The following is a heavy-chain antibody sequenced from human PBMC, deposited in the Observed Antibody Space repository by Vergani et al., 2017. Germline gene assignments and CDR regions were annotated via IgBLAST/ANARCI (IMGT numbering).Heavy chain of an antibody. CDR2: IYHSGST. Sequence: QLQLQESGSGLVKPSQTLSLTCAVSGGSISSGGYSWSWIRQPPGKGLEWIGYIYHSGSTYYNPSLKSRVTISVDRSKNQFSLKLSSVTAADTAVYYCARDLVDFWSGSFGSLFSLGMDVWGQGTTVTVSS. D-gene: IGHD3-3*01. CDR1: GGSISSGGYS. J-gene: IGHJ6*02. CDR3: ARDLVDFWSGSFGSLFSLGMDV. V-gene: IGHV4-30-2*01.